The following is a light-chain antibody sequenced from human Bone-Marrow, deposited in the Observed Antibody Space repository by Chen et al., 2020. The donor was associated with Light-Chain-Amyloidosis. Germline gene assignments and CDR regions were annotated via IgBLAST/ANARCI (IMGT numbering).Light chain of an antibody. Sequence: SYELTQPPSVSVSPGQTARITCSGDDLPTKYAYWYQQKPGQAPVLVIHRDTERPSGISERVSGSSSGTTATLTIRGVQAEDEADYHCQSADSSGTYEVIFGGGTTLTVL. CDR2: RDT. V-gene: IGLV3-25*03. CDR3: QSADSSGTYEVI. J-gene: IGLJ2*01. CDR1: DLPTKY.